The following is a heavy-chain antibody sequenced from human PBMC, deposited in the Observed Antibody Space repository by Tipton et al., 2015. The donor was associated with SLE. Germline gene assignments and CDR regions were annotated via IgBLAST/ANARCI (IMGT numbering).Heavy chain of an antibody. Sequence: TLSLTCTVSGGSISSYYWSWIRQPPGKGLEWIGYIYYSGSTNYNPSLKSRVTISVDTSKNQFSLKLSSVTAADTAVHYCARGYSSSPAFDYWGQGTLVTVSS. CDR2: IYYSGST. CDR1: GGSISSYY. D-gene: IGHD6-6*01. CDR3: ARGYSSSPAFDY. V-gene: IGHV4-59*01. J-gene: IGHJ4*02.